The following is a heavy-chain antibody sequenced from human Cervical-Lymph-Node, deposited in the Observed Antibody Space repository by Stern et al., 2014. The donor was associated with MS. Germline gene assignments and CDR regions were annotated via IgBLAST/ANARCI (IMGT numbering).Heavy chain of an antibody. J-gene: IGHJ4*02. CDR2: IKQDGSET. V-gene: IGHV3-7*01. CDR3: ARDFYFDY. CDR1: GFSFSTYD. Sequence: EVQLEDSGGGLVQPGGSLRLSCAASGFSFSTYDMSWVRQAPRKGLQWVANIKQDGSETYYVDSVKGRFTISRDNAKNSRYLQMNSLRAEDTAVYFCARDFYFDYWGQGTLVTGSS.